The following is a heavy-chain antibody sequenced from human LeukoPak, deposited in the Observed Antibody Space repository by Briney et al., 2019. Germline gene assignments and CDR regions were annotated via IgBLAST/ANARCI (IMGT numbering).Heavy chain of an antibody. J-gene: IGHJ4*02. V-gene: IGHV3-53*01. CDR1: GFTVSSNY. CDR2: IYSGGST. D-gene: IGHD2-15*01. Sequence: PGGSLRLSCAASGFTVSSNYMSWVRQAPGKGLEWVSVIYSGGSTYYADSVKGRFTISRDNSKNTLYLQMNSLRAEDTAVYYCARGICSGGSCYNFDYWGQGTLVTVSS. CDR3: ARGICSGGSCYNFDY.